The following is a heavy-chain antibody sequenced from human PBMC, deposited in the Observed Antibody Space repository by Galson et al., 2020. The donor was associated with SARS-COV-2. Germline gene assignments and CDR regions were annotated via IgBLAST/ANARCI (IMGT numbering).Heavy chain of an antibody. CDR2: ISYDETKK. Sequence: GETLKISCAASGFSFSKCGMHWVRQAPGKGLEWVAVISYDETKKHYADSVKGRFTISRDNSKNTVYLQMSSLRAEDTAVYYCVKDSGLMGVYDGTGYYHFDYWGRGTLVTVSS. V-gene: IGHV3-30*18. CDR1: GFSFSKCG. J-gene: IGHJ4*02. CDR3: VKDSGLMGVYDGTGYYHFDY. D-gene: IGHD3-22*01.